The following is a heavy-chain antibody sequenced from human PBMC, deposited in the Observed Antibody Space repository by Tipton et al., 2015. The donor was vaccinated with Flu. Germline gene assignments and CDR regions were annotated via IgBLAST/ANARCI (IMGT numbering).Heavy chain of an antibody. D-gene: IGHD3-10*01. CDR3: ARDDGSTWFGEGGDWFDP. CDR2: IYHSGNV. Sequence: TLSLTCTVSGYSIGSGYYWGWIRQPPGKGLEWIGSIYHSGNVYYNLSLRGRVIISVDVSKNQFSLKMSSVTAADTAVYYCARDDGSTWFGEGGDWFDPWGHGTPVTVSS. CDR1: GYSIGSGYY. J-gene: IGHJ5*02. V-gene: IGHV4-38-2*02.